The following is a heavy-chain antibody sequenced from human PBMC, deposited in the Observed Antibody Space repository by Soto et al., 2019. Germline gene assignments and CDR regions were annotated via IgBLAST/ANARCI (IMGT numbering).Heavy chain of an antibody. D-gene: IGHD3-22*01. V-gene: IGHV3-48*01. CDR2: ISSSSSTI. CDR1: GFTFSSYS. J-gene: IGHJ6*02. Sequence: EVQLVESGGGLVQPGGSLRLSCAASGFTFSSYSMNWVRQAPGKGLGWVSYISSSSSTIYYADSVKGRFTISRDNAKNSLYLQMNSLRAEDTAVYYCAREPDYYDSSGYSIPSGMDVWGQGTTVTVSS. CDR3: AREPDYYDSSGYSIPSGMDV.